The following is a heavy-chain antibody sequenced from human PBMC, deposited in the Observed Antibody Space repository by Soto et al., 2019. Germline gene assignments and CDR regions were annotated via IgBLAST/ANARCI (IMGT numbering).Heavy chain of an antibody. J-gene: IGHJ6*02. CDR3: ARAPEIYSGNFDYGLDV. V-gene: IGHV3-48*03. Sequence: GGSLRLSCAASGFAFSSYEMNWVRQAPGEGLEWVSYISNSGRAIYYAESVKGRFTISRDNAKNSLYLQMNSLRAEDTAVYYCARAPEIYSGNFDYGLDVWGQGTKVTVSS. D-gene: IGHD4-4*01. CDR2: ISNSGRAI. CDR1: GFAFSSYE.